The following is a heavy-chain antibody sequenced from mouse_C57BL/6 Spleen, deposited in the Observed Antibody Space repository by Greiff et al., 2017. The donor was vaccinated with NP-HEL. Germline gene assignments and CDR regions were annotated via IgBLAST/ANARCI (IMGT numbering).Heavy chain of an antibody. CDR2: IRSDGST. J-gene: IGHJ4*01. V-gene: IGHV2-6*03. Sequence: QFQLQQSGPGLVAPSQSLSITCTVSGFPFTSYGVHWVRQPPGKGLALLVVIRSDGSTTYNSALKSRLSISKDNSKSQVFLKMNSLQTDDTAMYYCARRGDYDNYYAMDYWGQGTSVTVSS. CDR1: GFPFTSYG. D-gene: IGHD2-4*01. CDR3: ARRGDYDNYYAMDY.